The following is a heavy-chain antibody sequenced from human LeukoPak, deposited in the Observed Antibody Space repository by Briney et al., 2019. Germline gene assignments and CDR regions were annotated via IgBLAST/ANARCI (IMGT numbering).Heavy chain of an antibody. J-gene: IGHJ3*02. Sequence: SETLSLTCTVSGDSISSYYWSWIRQPPGKGLEWIGYIYYIGSTNYNPSLKSRVSISVDTSKNQFSLKLSSVTAADTAVYYCARDYAFDIWGQGTMVTVSS. V-gene: IGHV4-59*01. CDR1: GDSISSYY. CDR2: IYYIGST. CDR3: ARDYAFDI.